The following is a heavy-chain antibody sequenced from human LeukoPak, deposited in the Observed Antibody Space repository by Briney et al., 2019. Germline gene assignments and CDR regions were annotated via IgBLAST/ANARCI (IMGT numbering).Heavy chain of an antibody. CDR1: GFTFSSYA. CDR3: AKYPWNWSGYYTENDYFDY. J-gene: IGHJ4*02. CDR2: ISGSGGST. D-gene: IGHD3-3*01. V-gene: IGHV3-23*01. Sequence: PGGSLRLSCAASGFTFSSYAMSWVRQAPGKGLEWVSAISGSGGSTYYADSVKGRFTISRDNSKNTLYLQMNSLRAEDTAVYYCAKYPWNWSGYYTENDYFDYWGQGTLVTVSS.